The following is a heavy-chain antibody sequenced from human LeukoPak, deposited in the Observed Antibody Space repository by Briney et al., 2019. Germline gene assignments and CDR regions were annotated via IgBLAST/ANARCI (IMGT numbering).Heavy chain of an antibody. CDR1: GFTFSSYG. D-gene: IGHD3-10*01. J-gene: IGHJ4*02. Sequence: PGRPLRLSCAASGFTFSSYGMHWVRQAPGKGLEWVAVISYEGSNKYYADSVKGRFTISRDNSKNTLYLQMNSLRAEDTAVYYCAKGDVRGIIISYWGQGTLVTVSS. CDR2: ISYEGSNK. CDR3: AKGDVRGIIISY. V-gene: IGHV3-30*18.